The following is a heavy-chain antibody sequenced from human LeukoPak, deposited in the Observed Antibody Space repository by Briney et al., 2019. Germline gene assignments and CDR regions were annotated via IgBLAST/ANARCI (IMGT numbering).Heavy chain of an antibody. Sequence: GGSLRLSCAASGFTFSSYGMHWVRQAPGKGLEWVAFIRYDGSNKYYADSVKGRFTIPRDNSKNTLYLQMNSLRAEDTAVYYCAKVRRWLGYCSSTSCYTGDSFDYWGQGTLVTVSS. V-gene: IGHV3-30*02. J-gene: IGHJ4*02. CDR2: IRYDGSNK. CDR3: AKVRRWLGYCSSTSCYTGDSFDY. D-gene: IGHD2-2*02. CDR1: GFTFSSYG.